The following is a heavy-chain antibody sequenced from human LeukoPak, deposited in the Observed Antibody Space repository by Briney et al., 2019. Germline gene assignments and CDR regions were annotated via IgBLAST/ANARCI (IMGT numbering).Heavy chain of an antibody. J-gene: IGHJ4*02. V-gene: IGHV3-53*01. CDR3: ARLNGGNGPFDY. D-gene: IGHD4-23*01. Sequence: GGSLRLSCAASGFTFSSNYMSWVRQAPGKGLEWVSVIYSGGSTYYADSVKGRFTISRDNSKNTLYLQMNSLRAEDTAMYYCARLNGGNGPFDYWGQGTLVTVSS. CDR2: IYSGGST. CDR1: GFTFSSNY.